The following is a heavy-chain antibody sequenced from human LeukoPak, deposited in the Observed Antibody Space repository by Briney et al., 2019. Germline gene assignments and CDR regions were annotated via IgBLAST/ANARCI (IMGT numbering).Heavy chain of an antibody. CDR3: ARGNAPLPFDY. D-gene: IGHD2-2*01. J-gene: IGHJ4*02. V-gene: IGHV3-21*01. CDR1: GFTFSTYS. Sequence: GGSLRLSCAGSGFTFSTYSIHWVRQAPGKGLEWVSSISSDGGYIYYADSVKGRFTISRDNAKNSVYLQMKSLRAEDTAVYYCARGNAPLPFDYWGQETLVTVSS. CDR2: ISSDGGYI.